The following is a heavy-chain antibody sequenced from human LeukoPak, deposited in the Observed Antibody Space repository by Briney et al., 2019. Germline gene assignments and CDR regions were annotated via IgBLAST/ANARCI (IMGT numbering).Heavy chain of an antibody. V-gene: IGHV4-59*01. CDR2: IYYSGST. CDR1: GGSISSYY. CDR3: ARGVVADAFDI. J-gene: IGHJ3*02. D-gene: IGHD2-15*01. Sequence: PSETLSLTCTVSGGSISSYYWSWIRQPPGKGLEWIGYIYYSGSTNYNPSLKSRVTISVDTSNTQFSLKLSSVTAADTAVYYCARGVVADAFDIWGQGTMVTVSS.